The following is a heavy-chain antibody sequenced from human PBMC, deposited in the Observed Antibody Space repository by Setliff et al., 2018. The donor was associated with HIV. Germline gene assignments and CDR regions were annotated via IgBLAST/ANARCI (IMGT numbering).Heavy chain of an antibody. J-gene: IGHJ4*02. CDR3: ARVVATSDY. Sequence: PGGSLRLSCAASGFTFSTFAMSWVRQAPGKGLEWVSTITASGGSTYYADSVKGRFTISRDNAKNSLFLQVNSLRAEDTAVYYCARVVATSDYWGQGTLVTVSS. CDR2: ITASGGST. D-gene: IGHD5-12*01. CDR1: GFTFSTFA. V-gene: IGHV3-23*01.